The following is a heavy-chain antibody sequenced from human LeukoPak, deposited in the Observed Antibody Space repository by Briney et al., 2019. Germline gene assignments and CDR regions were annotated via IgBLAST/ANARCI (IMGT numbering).Heavy chain of an antibody. J-gene: IGHJ4*02. D-gene: IGHD3-10*01. Sequence: ASVKVSCKASGYIFTNYGISWLRQAPGQGLEWMGWISAYNGDTKYLQNLQGRITMTIDTSTSTAYMELRSLRSDDTAVYYCARDNPYYYLYWGQGTLVTVSS. CDR2: ISAYNGDT. CDR1: GYIFTNYG. V-gene: IGHV1-18*01. CDR3: ARDNPYYYLY.